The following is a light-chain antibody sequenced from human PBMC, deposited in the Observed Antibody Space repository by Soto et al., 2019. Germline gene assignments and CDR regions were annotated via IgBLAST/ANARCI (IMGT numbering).Light chain of an antibody. Sequence: ENVLTQSPDILSLSPGERVTLSCRASQSISNSYLAWYQQKPGQAPRVLIYGASNRATGTPDRFSGSGSGTDFTLTISRLQPEDFALYYCQQYGRSLPTFGRGTMLEIK. CDR2: GAS. V-gene: IGKV3-20*01. CDR1: QSISNSY. J-gene: IGKJ2*01. CDR3: QQYGRSLPT.